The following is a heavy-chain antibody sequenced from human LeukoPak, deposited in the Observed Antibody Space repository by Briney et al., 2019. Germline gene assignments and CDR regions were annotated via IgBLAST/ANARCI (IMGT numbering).Heavy chain of an antibody. V-gene: IGHV3-33*01. J-gene: IGHJ4*02. Sequence: GGSLRLSCAASGFNFTTYGMHWVRQAPGKGLEWVALVWYDGTIKYYADSVKGRFTISRDNAKNTLYLQMNSLRAEDTAVYYCARLPTGSSLHYWGQGTLVTVSS. D-gene: IGHD6-6*01. CDR3: ARLPTGSSLHY. CDR2: VWYDGTIK. CDR1: GFNFTTYG.